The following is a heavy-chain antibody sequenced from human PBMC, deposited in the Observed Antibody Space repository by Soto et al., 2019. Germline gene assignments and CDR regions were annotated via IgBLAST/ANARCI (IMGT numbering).Heavy chain of an antibody. J-gene: IGHJ4*02. D-gene: IGHD1-7*01. CDR2: IYYSGST. V-gene: IGHV4-39*01. CDR3: ARPHNWNYDGDDY. Sequence: SETLSLTCTVSGGSISSSSYYWGWIRQPPGKGLEWIGSIYYSGSTYYNPSLKSRVTISVDTSKNQFSLKLSSVTAADTAVYYCARPHNWNYDGDDYWGQGTLVTVSS. CDR1: GGSISSSSYY.